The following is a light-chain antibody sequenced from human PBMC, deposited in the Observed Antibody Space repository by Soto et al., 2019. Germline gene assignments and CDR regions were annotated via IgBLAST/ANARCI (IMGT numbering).Light chain of an antibody. CDR2: GAS. CDR1: QSVSSN. V-gene: IGKV3-15*01. J-gene: IGKJ1*01. CDR3: QQYNNWPPLT. Sequence: IVITQAPATLSVSTGERAALSCRASQSVSSNLAWYQQKPGQAPRLLIYGASTRATGIPARFSGSGSGTEFTLTISSLQSEDFAVYYCQQYNNWPPLTFGQGTKVDIK.